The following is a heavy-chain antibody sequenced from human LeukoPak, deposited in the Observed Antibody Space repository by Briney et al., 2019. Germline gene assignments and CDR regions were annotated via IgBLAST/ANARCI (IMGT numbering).Heavy chain of an antibody. D-gene: IGHD1-26*01. CDR3: ARGSSPTYDAFGI. CDR1: GFTFSSYS. V-gene: IGHV3-48*02. Sequence: GGSLRLSCAASGFTFSSYSMNWVRQAPGKGLEWVSYISSSSSTIYNADSVKGRFTISRDNAKNSLYLQMNSLRDEDTAVYYCARGSSPTYDAFGIWGQGTMVTVSS. J-gene: IGHJ3*02. CDR2: ISSSSSTI.